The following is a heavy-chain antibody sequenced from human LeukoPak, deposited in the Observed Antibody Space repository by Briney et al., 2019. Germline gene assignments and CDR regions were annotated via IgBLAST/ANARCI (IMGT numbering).Heavy chain of an antibody. CDR2: IYYSGST. CDR1: GVSITSSTYY. V-gene: IGHV4-39*01. J-gene: IGHJ4*02. Sequence: SETLSLTCTVSGVSITSSTYYWGWIRQPPGKGLEWIGGIYYSGSTHYNPSLKSRVTISVDTSKNQFSLKVSSVTAADTAVYYCARLFDYWGQGTLVTVSS. CDR3: ARLFDY.